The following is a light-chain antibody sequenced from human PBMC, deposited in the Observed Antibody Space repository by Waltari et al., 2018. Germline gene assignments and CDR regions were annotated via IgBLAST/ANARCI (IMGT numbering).Light chain of an antibody. Sequence: QSVLTQPPSASGTPGQRVTISCSGSSANIGSNPVNWYQQLPGTAPKLLINNNSKRPSGVPARFSGSKSGTSASLAISGLLSDDEAEYYCAAWDDSLSGYVFGTGTNVSVL. CDR1: SANIGSNP. CDR3: AAWDDSLSGYV. V-gene: IGLV1-44*01. J-gene: IGLJ1*01. CDR2: NNS.